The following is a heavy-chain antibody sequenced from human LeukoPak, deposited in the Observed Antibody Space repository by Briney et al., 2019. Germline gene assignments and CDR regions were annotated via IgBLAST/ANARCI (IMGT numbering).Heavy chain of an antibody. CDR2: ISDSSDYT. D-gene: IGHD5-18*01. CDR1: GFTFSDYY. V-gene: IGHV3-11*06. J-gene: IGHJ4*02. CDR3: ARLYSYGHDY. Sequence: PGGSLRLSCAASGFTFSDYYMSWIRQAPGKGLEWVSFISDSSDYTNYADSVKGRFTISRDNAKNSLYLQMNSLRAEDTAVYYCARLYSYGHDYWGQGTLVTVSS.